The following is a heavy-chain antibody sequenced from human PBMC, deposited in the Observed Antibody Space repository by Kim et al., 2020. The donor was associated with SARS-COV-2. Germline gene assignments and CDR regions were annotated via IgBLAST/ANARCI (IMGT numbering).Heavy chain of an antibody. CDR2: IIPIFGTA. J-gene: IGHJ3*02. V-gene: IGHV1-69*13. CDR1: GGTFSSYA. D-gene: IGHD6-6*01. Sequence: SVKVSCKASGGTFSSYAISWVRQAPGQGLEWMGGIIPIFGTANYAQKFQGRVTITADESTSTAYMELSSLRSEDTAVYYCARGGPIAARPNAFDIWGQGTMVTVSS. CDR3: ARGGPIAARPNAFDI.